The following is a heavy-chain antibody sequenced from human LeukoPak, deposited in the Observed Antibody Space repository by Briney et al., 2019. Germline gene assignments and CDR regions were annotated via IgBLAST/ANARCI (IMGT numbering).Heavy chain of an antibody. Sequence: PGGSLRLSCAASGFAFSTYEMNWVRQAPGKGLEWISYISSRGTTIYYADSVKGRFTISRDNAKNSLYLQMNSLRAEDTAVYYCARGRGSDYWGQGALVTVSS. CDR3: ARGRGSDY. V-gene: IGHV3-48*03. D-gene: IGHD3-16*01. CDR1: GFAFSTYE. CDR2: ISSRGTTI. J-gene: IGHJ4*02.